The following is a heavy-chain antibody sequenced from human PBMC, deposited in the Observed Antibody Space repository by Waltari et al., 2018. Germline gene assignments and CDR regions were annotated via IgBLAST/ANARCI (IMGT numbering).Heavy chain of an antibody. J-gene: IGHJ3*01. D-gene: IGHD5-12*01. CDR3: ATYIGASVGTAAFDV. CDR2: VSYSGTT. Sequence: QLQLQESGPRLVRPSETLSLICRVYGVSLTSNRHYWAWIRQSPGQGLEWIGTVSYSGTTYSSPSLKSRVSVSRDTSKNQVSLILGSVTAADMAVYYCATYIGASVGTAAFDVWGQGTMVTVSS. V-gene: IGHV4-39*01. CDR1: GVSLTSNRHY.